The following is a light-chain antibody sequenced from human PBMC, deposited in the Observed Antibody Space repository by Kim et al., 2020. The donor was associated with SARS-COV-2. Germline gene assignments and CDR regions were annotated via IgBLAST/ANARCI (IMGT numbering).Light chain of an antibody. V-gene: IGLV6-57*04. J-gene: IGLJ2*01. Sequence: NFMLTQPHSVSESPGKTLTISCTRSSGSIASNYVQCYQQRPGSAPTTVIYEYNQRPSGVPDRFSGSIDSSSNSASLTISGLKTEDEADYYCQSYDSSNVVFGGGTQLTVL. CDR2: EYN. CDR3: QSYDSSNVV. CDR1: SGSIASNY.